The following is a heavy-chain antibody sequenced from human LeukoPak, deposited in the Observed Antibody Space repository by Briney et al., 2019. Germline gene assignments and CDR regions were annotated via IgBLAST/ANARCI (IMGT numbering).Heavy chain of an antibody. D-gene: IGHD3-9*01. CDR3: ARGGDILTGYYQFDY. V-gene: IGHV1-2*02. CDR1: GYTFTGYY. Sequence: ASVKVSCKASGYTFTGYYMHWVRQAPGQGLEWMGWINPNTGGTIYAQKFQGRVTMTRDTSISTAYMELSRLRSDDTAVYYCARGGDILTGYYQFDYWGQGTLVTVSS. CDR2: INPNTGGT. J-gene: IGHJ4*02.